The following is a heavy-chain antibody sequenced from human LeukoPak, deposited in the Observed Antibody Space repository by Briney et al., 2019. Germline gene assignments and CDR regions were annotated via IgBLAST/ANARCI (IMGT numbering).Heavy chain of an antibody. CDR2: MNPNSGNT. V-gene: IGHV1-8*01. J-gene: IGHJ1*01. CDR1: GYTFTSYD. Sequence: ASVKVSCKASGYTFTSYDINWVRQTPGQGLEWMGWMNPNSGNTGYAQKFQGRVTMTRNTSISTAYMELSSLRSEDTAVYYWARGIGDIPGYYFQHWGQGTLVTVSS. D-gene: IGHD2-15*01. CDR3: ARGIGDIPGYYFQH.